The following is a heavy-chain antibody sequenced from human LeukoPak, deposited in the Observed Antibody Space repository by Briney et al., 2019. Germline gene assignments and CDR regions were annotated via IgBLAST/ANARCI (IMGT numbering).Heavy chain of an antibody. J-gene: IGHJ4*02. Sequence: GSLRLSCAASELTVSSNYMSWVRQAPGKGLEWVSGISGSGDSTYYADSVKGRFTISRDNSKSTLYLQMNSLRAEDTAVYYCAKDRSDNNTWYAGSHWGQGTLVTVSS. CDR3: AKDRSDNNTWYAGSH. V-gene: IGHV3-23*01. CDR1: ELTVSSNY. CDR2: ISGSGDST. D-gene: IGHD2-8*01.